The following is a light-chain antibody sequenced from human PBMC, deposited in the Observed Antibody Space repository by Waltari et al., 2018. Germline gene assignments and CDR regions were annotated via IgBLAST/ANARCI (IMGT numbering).Light chain of an antibody. CDR2: YAS. V-gene: IGKV1-33*01. Sequence: DIQMIQFPSSLSASVGDRVTFACHASQDITIYLNWYQQTIGRTPKLLVYYASNLETAGSSRFSGSGSETEFTLTISSLQPDDLATYYCQQYNGYPYTFGQGTKLEI. J-gene: IGKJ2*01. CDR1: QDITIY. CDR3: QQYNGYPYT.